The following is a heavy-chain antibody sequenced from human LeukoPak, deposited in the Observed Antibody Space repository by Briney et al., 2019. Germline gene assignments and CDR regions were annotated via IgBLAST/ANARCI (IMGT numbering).Heavy chain of an antibody. D-gene: IGHD4-11*01. J-gene: IGHJ6*03. Sequence: PGGSLRLSCVASEFDFFSYGMQWVRQAPGKGLVWVSRIFTDGSTTSYADSAKGRFTISRDNAKNSLYLQMNSLRAEDTAVYYCARDATYINYGYYYYYMDVWGKGTTVTVSS. CDR2: IFTDGSTT. V-gene: IGHV3-74*01. CDR3: ARDATYINYGYYYYYMDV. CDR1: EFDFFSYG.